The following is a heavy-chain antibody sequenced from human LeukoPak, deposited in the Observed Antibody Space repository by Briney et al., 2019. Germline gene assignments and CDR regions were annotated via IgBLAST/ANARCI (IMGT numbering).Heavy chain of an antibody. CDR1: GFNFGSYG. CDR3: VKGYCSSISCYGDY. Sequence: GGSLRLSCAASGFNFGSYGMHWVRQAPGKGLEYVSAISSNGGSTYYADSVKGRFTISRDNSKNTLYLQMSSLRAEDTAVYYCVKGYCSSISCYGDYWGQGTLVTFSS. D-gene: IGHD2-2*01. J-gene: IGHJ4*02. V-gene: IGHV3-64D*09. CDR2: ISSNGGST.